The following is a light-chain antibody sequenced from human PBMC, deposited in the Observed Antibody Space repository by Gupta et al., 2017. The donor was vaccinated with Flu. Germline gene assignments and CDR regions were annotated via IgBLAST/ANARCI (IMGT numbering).Light chain of an antibody. CDR3: SSYAGSNDWV. J-gene: IGLJ3*02. CDR2: DVS. Sequence: SVTISCTGTSSDVGGYNYVSWYQQHPGKAPKLMTYDVSKRPSGVPDRFSGSKSANTASLTVSGLQAEDEADYYCSSYAGSNDWVFGGGTKLTVL. CDR1: SSDVGGYNY. V-gene: IGLV2-8*01.